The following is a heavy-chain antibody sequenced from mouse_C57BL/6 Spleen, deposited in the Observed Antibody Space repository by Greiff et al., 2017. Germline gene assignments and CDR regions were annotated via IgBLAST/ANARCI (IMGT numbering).Heavy chain of an antibody. D-gene: IGHD1-1*01. CDR1: GYAFSSYW. CDR3: ARGTTVVATGYFDY. CDR2: IYPGDGDT. Sequence: VQLQQSGAELVKPGASVKISCKASGYAFSSYWMNWVKQRPGKGLEWIGQIYPGDGDTNYNGKFKGKATLTADKSSSTAYMQLSSLTSEDSVVYFCARGTTVVATGYFDYWGQGTTLTVSS. V-gene: IGHV1-80*01. J-gene: IGHJ2*01.